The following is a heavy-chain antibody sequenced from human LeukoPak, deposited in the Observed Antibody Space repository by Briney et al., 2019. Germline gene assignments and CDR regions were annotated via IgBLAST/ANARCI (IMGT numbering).Heavy chain of an antibody. CDR1: GYTFTSYY. CDR3: ARAFSLNWFDP. V-gene: IGHV1-46*03. J-gene: IGHJ5*02. Sequence: ASVKVSFKASGYTFTSYYMHWVRQAPGQGLEWMGIINPSGGSTSYAQKFQGRVPMTRDTSTSTVYMELSSLRSEDTAVYYCARAFSLNWFDPWGQGTLVTVSS. CDR2: INPSGGST. D-gene: IGHD3-3*01.